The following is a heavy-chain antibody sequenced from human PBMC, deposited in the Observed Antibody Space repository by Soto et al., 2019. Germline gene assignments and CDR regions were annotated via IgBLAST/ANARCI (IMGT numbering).Heavy chain of an antibody. J-gene: IGHJ6*02. D-gene: IGHD3-10*01. Sequence: GASVKVSCKASGYTFTGYYMHWVRQAPGQGLEWMGWINPNSGGTNYAQKFQGRFTISRDSAKNSLYLQMNSLRAEDTAVYYCARDLTNIGRTWLGSDNYYYGMDVWGQGTTVTVSS. CDR1: GYTFTGYY. V-gene: IGHV1-2*02. CDR3: ARDLTNIGRTWLGSDNYYYGMDV. CDR2: INPNSGGT.